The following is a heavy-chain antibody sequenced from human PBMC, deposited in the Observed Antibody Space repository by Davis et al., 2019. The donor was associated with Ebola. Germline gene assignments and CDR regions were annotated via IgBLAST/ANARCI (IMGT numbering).Heavy chain of an antibody. CDR2: TSSSSDYI. CDR3: ARVLWFGELLYIDAFDI. J-gene: IGHJ3*02. V-gene: IGHV3-21*01. D-gene: IGHD3-10*01. Sequence: GESLKISCAASGFTFSTYSMNWVRQAPGKGLEWVSSTSSSSDYIYYADSVKGRFTISRDNAKNSLYLQMNSLRAEDTAVYYCARVLWFGELLYIDAFDIWGQGTMVTVSS. CDR1: GFTFSTYS.